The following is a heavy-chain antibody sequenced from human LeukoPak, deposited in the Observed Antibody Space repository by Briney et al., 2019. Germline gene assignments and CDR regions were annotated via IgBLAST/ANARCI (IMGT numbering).Heavy chain of an antibody. CDR2: IYHSGRS. CDR1: GGSFSGYY. D-gene: IGHD3-16*02. Sequence: SETLPLTCYLYGGSFSGYYWSWIRQSPGKGLEWIGSIYHSGRSYYNPSLKSRVTILVDTSKNQFSLKVRSVTAADTETYYCARHRRDFYYCMDVWGKGTTVSVSS. J-gene: IGHJ6*03. V-gene: IGHV4-34*01. CDR3: ARHRRDFYYCMDV.